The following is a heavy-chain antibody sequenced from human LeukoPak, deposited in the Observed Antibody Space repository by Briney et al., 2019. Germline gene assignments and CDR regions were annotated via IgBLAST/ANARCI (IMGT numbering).Heavy chain of an antibody. J-gene: IGHJ4*02. CDR3: AKTPRIYWNDLSPFDY. Sequence: PGGSLRLSCAGSGFTFSNAWMTWVRQAPGKGLEWVGRIKTKTDGGATDYAAPVKGRFTISRDDSRNTLYLQMNSLRAEDTALYYCAKTPRIYWNDLSPFDYWGQGTLVTVSS. V-gene: IGHV3-15*01. CDR1: GFTFSNAW. D-gene: IGHD1-1*01. CDR2: IKTKTDGGAT.